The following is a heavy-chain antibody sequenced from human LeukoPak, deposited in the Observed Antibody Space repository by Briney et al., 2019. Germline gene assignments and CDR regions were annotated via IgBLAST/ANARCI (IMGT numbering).Heavy chain of an antibody. CDR1: GFTFNSYE. V-gene: IGHV3-48*03. Sequence: SGGSLRLSCAASGFTFNSYEMNWVRQAPGKGLEWVSYISSSGSTIYYADSVKGRFTISRDNAKNSLYLQMSSLRAEDTAVYYRARESYYYDSSGYYLVDYWGQGTLVTVSS. CDR2: ISSSGSTI. J-gene: IGHJ4*02. CDR3: ARESYYYDSSGYYLVDY. D-gene: IGHD3-22*01.